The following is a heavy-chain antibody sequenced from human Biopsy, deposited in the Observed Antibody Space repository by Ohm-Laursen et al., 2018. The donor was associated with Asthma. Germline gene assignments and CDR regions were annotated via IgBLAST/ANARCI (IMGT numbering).Heavy chain of an antibody. Sequence: SETLSLTCRVSGDSIDSGDYYWTWIRQPPGKGLEWIGNIHYSGSTYSNPSLKSRVTISVDTSKKQISLRLSSVIAADTAVYYCAGFCSGGNCPDHWGQGTLVTVSS. CDR3: AGFCSGGNCPDH. J-gene: IGHJ4*02. CDR1: GDSIDSGDYY. V-gene: IGHV4-61*08. CDR2: IHYSGST. D-gene: IGHD2-15*01.